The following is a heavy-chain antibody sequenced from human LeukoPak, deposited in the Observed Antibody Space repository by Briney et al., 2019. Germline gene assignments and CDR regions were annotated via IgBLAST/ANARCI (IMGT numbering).Heavy chain of an antibody. CDR1: GFTFSSYG. D-gene: IGHD3-9*01. CDR3: ARESYDILTGYYNGAFDI. Sequence: GGSLRLSCAASGFTFSSYGMHWVRQAPGKGLEWVAVIWYDGSNKYYADSVKGRFTISRDNSKNTLYLQMNSLRAEDTAVYYCARESYDILTGYYNGAFDIWGQGTMVTVSS. CDR2: IWYDGSNK. J-gene: IGHJ3*02. V-gene: IGHV3-33*01.